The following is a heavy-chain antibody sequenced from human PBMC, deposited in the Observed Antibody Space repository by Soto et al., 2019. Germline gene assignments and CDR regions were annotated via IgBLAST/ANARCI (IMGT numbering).Heavy chain of an antibody. CDR2: INAGNGNT. V-gene: IGHV1-3*01. CDR1: GYTFTSYA. J-gene: IGHJ2*01. D-gene: IGHD2-21*01. Sequence: QVQLVQSGAEVKKPGASVKVSCKASGYTFTSYAMHWVRQAPGQRLEWMGWINAGNGNTKYSQKFQGRVTITRDTSASTVYMEQSSLRSEDSAVYYCARVPGYSIGALWGRGTLVTVSS. CDR3: ARVPGYSIGAL.